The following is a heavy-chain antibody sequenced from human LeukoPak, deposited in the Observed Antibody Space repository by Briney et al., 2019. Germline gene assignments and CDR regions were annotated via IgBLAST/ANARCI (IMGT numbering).Heavy chain of an antibody. V-gene: IGHV4-59*01. Sequence: SETLSLTCTVSGGSISTYYWSWIRQPPGKGLEWIGYIYYSGNTNYNPSLKSRVTISVDTSKNQFSLKLSSVTAADTAVYYWARVFRGGGGGWPDYWGQGTLVTVSS. CDR1: GGSISTYY. CDR2: IYYSGNT. CDR3: ARVFRGGGGGWPDY. D-gene: IGHD6-19*01. J-gene: IGHJ4*02.